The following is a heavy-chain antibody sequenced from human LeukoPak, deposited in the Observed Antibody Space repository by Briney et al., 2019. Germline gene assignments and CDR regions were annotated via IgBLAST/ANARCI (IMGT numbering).Heavy chain of an antibody. CDR1: GFTFSSYA. V-gene: IGHV3-48*04. CDR2: ISSTSSTI. D-gene: IGHD4-17*01. J-gene: IGHJ4*02. Sequence: GGSLRLSCAASGFTFSSYAMSWVRQAPGKGLEWVSYISSTSSTIYYADSVKGRFTISRDNAKNSLYLQMDSLRADDTAMYYCARRAPNRYGDYDYWGQGTLVTVSS. CDR3: ARRAPNRYGDYDY.